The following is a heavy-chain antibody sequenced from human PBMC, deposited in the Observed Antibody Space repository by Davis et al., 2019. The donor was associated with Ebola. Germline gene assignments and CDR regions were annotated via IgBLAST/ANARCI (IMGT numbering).Heavy chain of an antibody. CDR2: INAGNGNT. CDR1: GYTFTSYA. J-gene: IGHJ5*02. Sequence: ASVKVSCKASGYTFTSYAMHWVRQAPGQRLEWMGWINAGNGNTKYSQKFQGRVTITRDTSASTAYMELRSLRSDDTAVYYCARTKTRIRFLEWLLDWFDPWGQGTLVTVSS. D-gene: IGHD3-3*01. V-gene: IGHV1-3*01. CDR3: ARTKTRIRFLEWLLDWFDP.